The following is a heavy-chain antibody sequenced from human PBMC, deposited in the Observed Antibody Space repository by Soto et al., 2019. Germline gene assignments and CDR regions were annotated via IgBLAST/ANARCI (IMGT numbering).Heavy chain of an antibody. J-gene: IGHJ5*02. V-gene: IGHV4-59*01. D-gene: IGHD3-16*01. CDR3: ARASSCAYDSCAFDP. CDR2: IYYTGST. Sequence: SETLSLTCTVSGGSISTYYWSWIRQPPGKGLEWIGFIYYTGSTNYNPSLKSRVTLSLDTSKNQFSLKLSSVTAADTAVYYCARASSCAYDSCAFDPWGQGTLVTVTS. CDR1: GGSISTYY.